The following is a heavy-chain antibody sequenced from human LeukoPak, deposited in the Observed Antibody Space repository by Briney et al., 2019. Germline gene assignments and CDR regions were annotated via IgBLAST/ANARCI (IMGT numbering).Heavy chain of an antibody. CDR3: ARELTDVAGDGLDV. Sequence: PGGSLRLSCTASGFTFSSYEMNWVRQAPGKGLEWVSYIWSSGSPTHHADSVKGRFTISRDNAKNSLYLQMSSLRADDTAVYYCARELTDVAGDGLDVWGQGTMVTVSS. CDR2: IWSSGSPT. J-gene: IGHJ3*01. CDR1: GFTFSSYE. V-gene: IGHV3-48*03. D-gene: IGHD5-12*01.